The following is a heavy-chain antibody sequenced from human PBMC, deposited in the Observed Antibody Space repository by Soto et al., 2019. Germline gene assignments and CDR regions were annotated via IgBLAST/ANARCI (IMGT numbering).Heavy chain of an antibody. V-gene: IGHV4-39*01. CDR2: IYYSGST. CDR3: ATLGYCISTSCPPVSYYSYGMDV. J-gene: IGHJ6*02. Sequence: QLQLQESGPGLVKPSETLSLTCTVSGGSISSSSYYWGWIRQPPGKGLEWIGSIYYSGSTYYNPSLQSRVTLSVDTAKSHFSLKLRSVTAADTAVYYCATLGYCISTSCPPVSYYSYGMDVWGQGTTVTVSS. CDR1: GGSISSSSYY. D-gene: IGHD2-2*01.